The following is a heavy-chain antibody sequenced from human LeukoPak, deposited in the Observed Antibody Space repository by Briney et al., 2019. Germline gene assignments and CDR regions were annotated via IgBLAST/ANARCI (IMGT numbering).Heavy chain of an antibody. Sequence: PGGSLRLSCAASGFTFSSYGMHWVRQAPGKGLEWVAVVSYDGSSENYADSVKGRFTVSRDNSKNTVYLQMNSLRAEDTAVYYWVKDIDGDYIYWGQGTLVTVSS. D-gene: IGHD4-17*01. CDR1: GFTFSSYG. V-gene: IGHV3-30*18. CDR3: VKDIDGDYIY. J-gene: IGHJ4*02. CDR2: VSYDGSSE.